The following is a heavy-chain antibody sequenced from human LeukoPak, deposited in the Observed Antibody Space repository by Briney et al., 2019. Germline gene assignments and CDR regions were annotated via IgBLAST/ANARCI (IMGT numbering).Heavy chain of an antibody. V-gene: IGHV3-53*01. J-gene: IGHJ4*02. CDR1: EFTVSSTY. D-gene: IGHD6-6*01. CDR3: ARDRLYSSSSEDY. CDR2: IYSGGST. Sequence: PGGSLRLSCAASEFTVSSTYMSWVRQAPGKGLEWVSVIYSGGSTYYADSVKGRFTISRDNSKNTLYLQMNSLRAEDTAVYYCARDRLYSSSSEDYCGQGTLVTVSS.